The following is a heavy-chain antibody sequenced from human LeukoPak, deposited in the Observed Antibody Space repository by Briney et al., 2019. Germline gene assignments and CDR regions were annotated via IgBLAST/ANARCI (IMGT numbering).Heavy chain of an antibody. CDR3: ARAPRITIFGVVHDY. J-gene: IGHJ4*02. CDR1: GGSFSGYY. Sequence: MASETLSLTCAVYGGSFSGYYWSWIRQPPGKGLEWIGEINHSGSTNYNPSLKSRVTISVDTSKNQFSPKLSSVTAADTAVYYCARAPRITIFGVVHDYWGQGTLVTVSS. D-gene: IGHD3-3*01. CDR2: INHSGST. V-gene: IGHV4-34*01.